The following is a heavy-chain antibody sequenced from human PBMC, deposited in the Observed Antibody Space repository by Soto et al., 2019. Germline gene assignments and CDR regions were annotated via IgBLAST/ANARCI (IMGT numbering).Heavy chain of an antibody. CDR1: GFTFSSYG. D-gene: IGHD2-15*01. V-gene: IGHV3-30*18. CDR3: AKDRGHCSGAGCYIFDY. CDR2: MSYDGSNK. J-gene: IGHJ4*02. Sequence: QVQLVESGGGVVQPERSLRISCAASGFTFSSYGMHWVRQAPGKGLEWVAVMSYDGSNKYYADSVKGRFTISRDISKNTLYLQMNSLRAEDTAVYYCAKDRGHCSGAGCYIFDYWGQGTLVTVSS.